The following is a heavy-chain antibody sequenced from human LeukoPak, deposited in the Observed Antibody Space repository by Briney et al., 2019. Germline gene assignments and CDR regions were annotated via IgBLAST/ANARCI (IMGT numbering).Heavy chain of an antibody. CDR1: GGSFSGYY. V-gene: IGHV4-34*01. D-gene: IGHD3-22*01. J-gene: IGHJ4*02. CDR3: AREGGYYYDSSGYSHFDY. CDR2: INHSGST. Sequence: SETLSLTCAVYGGSFSGYYWSWIRQPPGKGLEWIGEINHSGSTNYNPSLKSRVTISVDTSKNQFSLKLSSVTAADTAVYYCAREGGYYYDSSGYSHFDYWGQGTLVTVSS.